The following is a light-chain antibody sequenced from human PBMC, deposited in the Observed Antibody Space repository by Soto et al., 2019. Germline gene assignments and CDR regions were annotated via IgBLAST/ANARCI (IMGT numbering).Light chain of an antibody. CDR1: NIASKN. CDR3: QVWDSSTPVV. J-gene: IGLJ2*01. Sequence: SYELTQPLSVSVALGQTARITCGGNNIASKNVHWYQQKPGQAPVPVIYRIDNRPSGIPERFSGSNSGNTATLTITRAQAGDEADYYCQVWDSSTPVVFGGGTKLTVL. V-gene: IGLV3-9*01. CDR2: RID.